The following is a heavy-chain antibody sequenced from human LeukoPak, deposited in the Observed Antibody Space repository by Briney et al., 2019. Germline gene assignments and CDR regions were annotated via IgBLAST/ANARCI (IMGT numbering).Heavy chain of an antibody. J-gene: IGHJ4*02. CDR3: ARLKRAGGWSYFDY. CDR1: GGSISSYY. V-gene: IGHV4-59*01. Sequence: SETLSLTCTVSGGSISSYYWNWIRQPPGKGLEWIGYIYYSGSTNYSPSLKSRVTISVDTSKNQFSLKLSSVTAADTAVYYCARLKRAGGWSYFDYWGQGTLVTVSS. D-gene: IGHD6-19*01. CDR2: IYYSGST.